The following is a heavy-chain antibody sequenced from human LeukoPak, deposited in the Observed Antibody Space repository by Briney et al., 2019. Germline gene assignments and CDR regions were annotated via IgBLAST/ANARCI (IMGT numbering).Heavy chain of an antibody. J-gene: IGHJ4*02. V-gene: IGHV3-53*01. CDR2: IHSDGTT. CDR1: EFSVSHNY. D-gene: IGHD6-13*01. Sequence: GGSLRLSCAASEFSVSHNYMSWVRQAPGKGLEWVSVIHSDGTTHYADSVKGRFTISRDNSKNTLYLQMSSLRVEDTAMYYCARETGYSTSWYAYYFDYWGQGTLVTVAS. CDR3: ARETGYSTSWYAYYFDY.